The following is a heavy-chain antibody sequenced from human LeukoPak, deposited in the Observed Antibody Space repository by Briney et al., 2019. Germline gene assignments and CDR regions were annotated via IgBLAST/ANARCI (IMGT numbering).Heavy chain of an antibody. CDR1: GGSFSGYY. J-gene: IGHJ6*02. CDR2: INHSGST. CDR3: ARRALPTQIYYYGMDV. D-gene: IGHD2-2*01. V-gene: IGHV4-34*01. Sequence: SETLSLTCAVYGGSFSGYYWSWIRQPPGKGLEWIGEINHSGSTNYNPSLKSRVTISVDTSKNQFSLKLSSVTAADTAVYYCARRALPTQIYYYGMDVWGQGTTVTVSS.